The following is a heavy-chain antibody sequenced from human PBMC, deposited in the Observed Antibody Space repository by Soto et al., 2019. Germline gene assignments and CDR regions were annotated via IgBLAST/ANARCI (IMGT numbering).Heavy chain of an antibody. Sequence: QVQVIESGGGVVQPGRSLRLSGAASGFTFSSYAMHWVRQAPGKGLEWVTVISYDGGNKYYAASVKGRFTISRDNSKNTLYLQMNSLRIEDTAVYYCARGSAVTVTTVRGMDVWGQGTTVTVAS. CDR1: GFTFSSYA. CDR2: ISYDGGNK. CDR3: ARGSAVTVTTVRGMDV. V-gene: IGHV3-30-3*01. D-gene: IGHD4-17*01. J-gene: IGHJ6*02.